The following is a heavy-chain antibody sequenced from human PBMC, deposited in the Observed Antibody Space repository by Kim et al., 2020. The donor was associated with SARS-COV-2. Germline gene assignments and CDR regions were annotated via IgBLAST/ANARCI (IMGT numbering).Heavy chain of an antibody. CDR2: INPSGGST. D-gene: IGHD4-17*01. V-gene: IGHV1-46*01. CDR1: GYTFTSYY. Sequence: ASVKVSCKASGYTFTSYYMHWVRQAPGQGLEWMGIINPSGGSTSYAQKFQGRVTMTRDTSTSTVYMELSSLRSEDTAVYYCARDSSLMTTVTGGDYWGQGTLVTVSS. CDR3: ARDSSLMTTVTGGDY. J-gene: IGHJ4*02.